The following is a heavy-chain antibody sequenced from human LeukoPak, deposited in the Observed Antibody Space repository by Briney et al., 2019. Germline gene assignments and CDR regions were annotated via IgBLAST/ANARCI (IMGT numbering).Heavy chain of an antibody. Sequence: SETLSLTCTVSGGSISSYYWSWIRQPAGKGLEWIGRIYTSGSTNYNPSLKSRVTISVDKSKNQFSLKLSSVTAADTAVYYWAREMRWGSGFDYWGQGTLVTVSS. CDR3: AREMRWGSGFDY. CDR1: GGSISSYY. J-gene: IGHJ4*02. V-gene: IGHV4-4*07. CDR2: IYTSGST. D-gene: IGHD4-23*01.